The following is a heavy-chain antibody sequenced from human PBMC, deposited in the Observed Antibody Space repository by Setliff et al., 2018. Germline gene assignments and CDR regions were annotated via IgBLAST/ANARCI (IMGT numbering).Heavy chain of an antibody. Sequence: LRLSCAASGFTFSDYYMSWIRQAPGKGLEWVSYISSSGSTIYYADSVKGRFTISRDNAKNSLYLQMNSLRAEDTAVYYCARDPDRLGYCSGGSCSTFDYWGQGTLVTVSS. CDR1: GFTFSDYY. J-gene: IGHJ4*02. D-gene: IGHD2-15*01. V-gene: IGHV3-11*01. CDR2: ISSSGSTI. CDR3: ARDPDRLGYCSGGSCSTFDY.